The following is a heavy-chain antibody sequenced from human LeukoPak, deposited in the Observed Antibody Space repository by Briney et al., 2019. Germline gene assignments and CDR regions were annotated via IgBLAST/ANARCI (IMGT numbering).Heavy chain of an antibody. CDR2: INAGNGNT. CDR1: EYTFTDYA. Sequence: ASVKVSCKASEYTFTDYAINWVRQAPGQRLEWMGWINAGNGNTRYSQKLQARVTITRDTSASTAYMELSSLRSEDTAVYYCARDPIGSRWPYYFDFWGQGTLVTVSS. J-gene: IGHJ4*02. D-gene: IGHD6-13*01. CDR3: ARDPIGSRWPYYFDF. V-gene: IGHV1-3*01.